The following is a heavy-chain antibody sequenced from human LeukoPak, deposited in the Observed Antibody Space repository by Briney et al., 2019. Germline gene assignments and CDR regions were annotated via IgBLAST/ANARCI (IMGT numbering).Heavy chain of an antibody. CDR1: GGSISSSSYY. Sequence: SETLSLTCTVSGGSISSSSYYWGWIRQPPGKGLEWIGSIYYSGSTYYNPSLKSRVTISVDTSKNQFSLKLSSVTAADTAVYYCASSGLGDYDHFDYWGQGTLVTVSS. V-gene: IGHV4-39*01. D-gene: IGHD4-17*01. CDR2: IYYSGST. CDR3: ASSGLGDYDHFDY. J-gene: IGHJ4*02.